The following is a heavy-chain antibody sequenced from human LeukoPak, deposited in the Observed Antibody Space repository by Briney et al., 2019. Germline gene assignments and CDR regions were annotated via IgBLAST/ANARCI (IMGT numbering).Heavy chain of an antibody. D-gene: IGHD2-21*02. CDR3: ARGVTSIYHFDF. V-gene: IGHV4-61*01. J-gene: IGHJ4*02. CDR1: GGSVSSASSY. Sequence: SETLSLTCTVSGGSVSSASSYWSWIRQPPGKGLEWLGYIYYSGSTNYNPSLKSRVTISADTSKKQFSLKLSSVTAADTAVYYCARGVTSIYHFDFWGQGTLVTVSS. CDR2: IYYSGST.